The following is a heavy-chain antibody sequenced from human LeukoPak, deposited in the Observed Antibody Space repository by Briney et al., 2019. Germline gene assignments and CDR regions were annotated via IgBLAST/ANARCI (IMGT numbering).Heavy chain of an antibody. CDR2: IIPIFGTT. CDR3: ARGWLAETTVVTPYNY. D-gene: IGHD4-23*01. J-gene: IGHJ4*02. Sequence: SVKVSCKASGGTFSSYAIDWVRQAPGQGLEWMGGIIPIFGTTNYAQKFQGRVTITAVESMRTAYMELSSLRSEDTSVYYCARGWLAETTVVTPYNYWGQGTLVTVPS. V-gene: IGHV1-69*13. CDR1: GGTFSSYA.